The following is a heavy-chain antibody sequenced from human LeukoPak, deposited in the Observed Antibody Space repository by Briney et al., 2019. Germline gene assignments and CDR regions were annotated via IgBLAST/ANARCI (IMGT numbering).Heavy chain of an antibody. CDR1: GGSFSGYY. D-gene: IGHD4-11*01. Sequence: SETLSSTCAVYGGSFSGYYWSWIRQPPGKGLEWIGEINHSGSTNYNPSLKSRVTISVDTSKNQFSLKLSSVTAADTAVYYCARGKYSNYVSRNYYYGMDVWGQGTTVTVSS. J-gene: IGHJ6*02. V-gene: IGHV4-34*01. CDR3: ARGKYSNYVSRNYYYGMDV. CDR2: INHSGST.